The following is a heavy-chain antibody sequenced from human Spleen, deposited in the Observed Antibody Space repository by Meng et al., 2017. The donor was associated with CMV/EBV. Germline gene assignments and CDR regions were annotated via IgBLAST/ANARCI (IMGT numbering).Heavy chain of an antibody. CDR1: GGSFSGYY. CDR3: ARDVSGWGNYFDY. J-gene: IGHJ4*02. CDR2: INHSGST. D-gene: IGHD6-19*01. V-gene: IGHV4-34*01. Sequence: SETLSLTCAVYGGSFSGYYWSWIRQPPGKGLEWIGEINHSGSTNYNPSLKSRVTISVDTSKNQFSLKLSSVTAADTAVYYCARDVSGWGNYFDYWGQGTLVTVSS.